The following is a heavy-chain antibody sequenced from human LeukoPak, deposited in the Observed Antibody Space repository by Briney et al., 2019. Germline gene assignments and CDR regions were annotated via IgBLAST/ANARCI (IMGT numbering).Heavy chain of an antibody. CDR2: IKEDGSEK. CDR3: AGRIFDI. CDR1: GFTFSSYW. J-gene: IGHJ3*02. V-gene: IGHV3-7*01. D-gene: IGHD1-26*01. Sequence: GGSLRLPCAGSGFTFSSYWMSWVRQAPGKGLEWVANIKEDGSEKYYVDSVKGRFTISRDNAKNSMYLQMNSLRAEDTAVYYCAGRIFDIWGPGTMVTVSS.